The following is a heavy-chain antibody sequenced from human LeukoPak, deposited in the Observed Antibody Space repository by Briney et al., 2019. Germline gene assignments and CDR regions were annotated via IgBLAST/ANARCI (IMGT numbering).Heavy chain of an antibody. CDR2: ISPSGGAT. Sequence: ASVKVSCKASGYTVTSYDFNWVRQATGQRLEWMAVISPSGGATTYAQKFQGRVTMTRDTSTRTVYMEFSSLRSEDTAVYYCAKANWGLGFFYYGMDVWGQGTTVTVSS. CDR3: AKANWGLGFFYYGMDV. CDR1: GYTVTSYD. V-gene: IGHV1-46*01. D-gene: IGHD7-27*01. J-gene: IGHJ6*02.